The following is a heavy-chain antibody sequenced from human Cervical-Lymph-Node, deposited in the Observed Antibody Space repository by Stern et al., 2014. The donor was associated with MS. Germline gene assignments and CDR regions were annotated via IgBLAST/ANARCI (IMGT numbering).Heavy chain of an antibody. J-gene: IGHJ6*02. CDR2: SLGSGSTI. V-gene: IGHV3-11*01. D-gene: IGHD3-3*01. CDR1: EFTFSDYS. Sequence: VQLEESGGGVVKPGGSLRLSCAASEFTFSDYSLSWIRQAPGKGLEWVSYSLGSGSTISFAASVKGRFTISRDNAKNSLYLQMNSLRAEDTAVYYCARFYDFWSGGMDVWGQGTAVTVSS. CDR3: ARFYDFWSGGMDV.